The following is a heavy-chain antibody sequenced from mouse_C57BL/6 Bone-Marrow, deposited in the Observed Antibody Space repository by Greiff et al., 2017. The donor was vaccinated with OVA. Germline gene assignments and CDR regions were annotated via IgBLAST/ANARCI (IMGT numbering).Heavy chain of an antibody. J-gene: IGHJ1*03. D-gene: IGHD1-1*01. CDR1: GYTFTSYW. CDR3: AGAPYCGSSERYFDV. Sequence: QVQLQQPGAELVKPGASVKLSCKASGYTFTSYWMHWVKQRPGQGLEWIGMIHPNSGSTNYNEKFKSKATLTVDKSSSTAYMQLSSLTSEDSAVYYCAGAPYCGSSERYFDVWGTGTTVTVSS. CDR2: IHPNSGST. V-gene: IGHV1-64*01.